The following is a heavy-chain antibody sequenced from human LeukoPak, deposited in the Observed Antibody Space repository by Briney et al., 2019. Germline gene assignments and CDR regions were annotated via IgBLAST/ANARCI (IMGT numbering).Heavy chain of an antibody. CDR1: XFTFSSYN. Sequence: SLRLSCAAXXFTFSSYNMNWVRQAPGKGLEWISYISSGSDTIYYADSVKGRFTVSRDNAKNSLYLQMNSLRDEDTAVYYCARDYYDRSGYYYGGYWGQGTLVTVSS. V-gene: IGHV3-48*02. J-gene: IGHJ4*02. CDR2: ISSGSDTI. CDR3: ARDYYDRSGYYYGGY. D-gene: IGHD3-22*01.